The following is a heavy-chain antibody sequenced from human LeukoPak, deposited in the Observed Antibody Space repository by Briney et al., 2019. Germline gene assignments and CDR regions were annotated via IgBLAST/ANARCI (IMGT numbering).Heavy chain of an antibody. CDR3: AKDSREYCSSTSCYWGSGYFDY. D-gene: IGHD2-2*01. CDR1: GFTFSSYG. V-gene: IGHV3-30*02. Sequence: GGTLRLSCAASGFTFSSYGMHWVSQAPGKGLEWVAFIRYVGSNKYYADSVKGRFTISRDNSKNTLYLQMNSLRAEDTAVNYCAKDSREYCSSTSCYWGSGYFDYWGQGTLVTVSS. J-gene: IGHJ4*02. CDR2: IRYVGSNK.